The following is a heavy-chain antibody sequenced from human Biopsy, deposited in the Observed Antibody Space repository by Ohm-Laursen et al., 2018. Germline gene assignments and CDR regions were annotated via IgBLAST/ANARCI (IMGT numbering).Heavy chain of an antibody. CDR2: IYNTETT. CDR1: GGSISSHY. J-gene: IGHJ5*02. V-gene: IGHV4-59*05. CDR3: ARHPTGFWFDP. Sequence: TLSLTCTVSGGSISSHYWSWIRQPPGKGLEWIGSIYNTETTFYNPSLKSRVTISVDTSTNQFSLKVSSVTAADTALYFCARHPTGFWFDPWGHGTLVTVSS.